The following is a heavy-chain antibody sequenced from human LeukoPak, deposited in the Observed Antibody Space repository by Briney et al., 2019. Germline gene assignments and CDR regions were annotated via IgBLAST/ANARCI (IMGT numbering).Heavy chain of an antibody. J-gene: IGHJ5*02. CDR3: ARGKYKQQLAGGWFDP. V-gene: IGHV7-4-1*02. CDR2: INTNTGNP. Sequence: GASVKVSCKASGYTFTSYAMNWVRQAPGQGLEWMGWINTNTGNPTYAQGFTGRFVFSSDTSVSTAYLQISSLKAEDTAVYYCARGKYKQQLAGGWFDPWGQGTLVTVSS. D-gene: IGHD6-13*01. CDR1: GYTFTSYA.